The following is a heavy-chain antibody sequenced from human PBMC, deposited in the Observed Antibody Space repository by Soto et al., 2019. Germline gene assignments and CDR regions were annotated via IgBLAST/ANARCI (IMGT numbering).Heavy chain of an antibody. V-gene: IGHV3-30-3*01. D-gene: IGHD2-21*02. CDR3: ARDPPHCCGDCYPYFDY. CDR1: GFTFSSYA. Sequence: QVQLVESGGGVVQPGRSLRLSCAASGFTFSSYAMHWVRQAPGKGLEWVAVISYDGSNKYYADSVKGRFTISRDNSKNTLYLQMNSLRAEDTAVYYCARDPPHCCGDCYPYFDYWGQGTLVTVSS. CDR2: ISYDGSNK. J-gene: IGHJ4*02.